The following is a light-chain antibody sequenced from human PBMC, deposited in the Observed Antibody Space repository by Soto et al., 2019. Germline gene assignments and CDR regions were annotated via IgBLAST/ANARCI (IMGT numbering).Light chain of an antibody. CDR3: SLYTSSSTFV. CDR1: SSDVGSYNR. V-gene: IGLV2-18*01. Sequence: QSVLTQPPSVSGSPGHSVTISCTKTSSDVGSYNRVSWYQQPPGTAPKLMIYEVSNRPSGVPDRCSGSKSGNTASLTISGLQAEDGADYYCSLYTSSSTFVFGTGTKLTVL. J-gene: IGLJ1*01. CDR2: EVS.